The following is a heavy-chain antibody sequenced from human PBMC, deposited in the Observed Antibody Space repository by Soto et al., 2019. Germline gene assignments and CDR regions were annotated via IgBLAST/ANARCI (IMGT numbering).Heavy chain of an antibody. D-gene: IGHD2-8*01. CDR1: GDSVSRTSTA. CDR3: ALYAALCFDY. V-gene: IGHV6-1*01. Sequence: PSQALSLTCATSGDSVSRTSTACSWIRQSPSRGLEWLGRTYYRSNWYSDYAVSVKSRITINPDSAKNSLYLQMNSLRAEDTALYFCALYAALCFDYRGQGTLVTVSS. J-gene: IGHJ4*02. CDR2: TYYRSNWYS.